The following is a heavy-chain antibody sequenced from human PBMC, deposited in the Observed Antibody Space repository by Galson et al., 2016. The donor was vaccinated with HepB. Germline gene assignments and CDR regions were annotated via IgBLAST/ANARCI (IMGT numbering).Heavy chain of an antibody. J-gene: IGHJ4*02. V-gene: IGHV3-48*04. CDR3: AREASSWSHFDY. CDR1: GFTFSSFS. D-gene: IGHD6-13*01. Sequence: SLRLSCAASGFTFSSFSMNWVRQAPGRGLEWVSYISSSSGVLYYADSVKGRFTISRDNAKNSLYLQMNSLRAEDTAVYYCAREASSWSHFDYWGQGTLVTVSS. CDR2: ISSSSGVL.